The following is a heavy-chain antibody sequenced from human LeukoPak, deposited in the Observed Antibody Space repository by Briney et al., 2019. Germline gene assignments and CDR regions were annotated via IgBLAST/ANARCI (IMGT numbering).Heavy chain of an antibody. Sequence: AAVKVSCKASGYSSTNYGISWVRQAPGQGVEWMGWINPNSGGTNYVQKFQGRVIMTRDTSISTAYMELSRLRSDDTAVYYCARGGATAVEEFDYWGQGTLVTVSS. V-gene: IGHV1-2*02. CDR2: INPNSGGT. CDR1: GYSSTNYG. CDR3: ARGGATAVEEFDY. J-gene: IGHJ4*02. D-gene: IGHD1-26*01.